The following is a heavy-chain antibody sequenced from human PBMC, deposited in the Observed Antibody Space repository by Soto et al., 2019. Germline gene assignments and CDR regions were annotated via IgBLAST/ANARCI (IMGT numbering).Heavy chain of an antibody. D-gene: IGHD3-16*01. CDR2: IVPIFGTT. J-gene: IGHJ6*02. CDR1: GGIFRRYA. Sequence: QVQLLQSGADVKKPGSSVKVSCTVSGGIFRRYAISWVRQAPGQGLEWLGGIVPIFGTTNYAQKFQGRVTITADESTSTAYMDLSSLRSDDTAVYYCARPDEGSYSSNHHYYYALDVWGQGTTVTVSS. CDR3: ARPDEGSYSSNHHYYYALDV. V-gene: IGHV1-69*01.